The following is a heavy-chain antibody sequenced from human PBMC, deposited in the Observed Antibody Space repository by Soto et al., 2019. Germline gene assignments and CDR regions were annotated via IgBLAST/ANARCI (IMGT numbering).Heavy chain of an antibody. V-gene: IGHV4-39*01. CDR3: ARLAFRMATMRSNSDY. D-gene: IGHD2-8*01. J-gene: IGHJ4*02. CDR2: LYHNGNT. CDR1: GDSISSESYY. Sequence: LQLQESGPGLVKPSETLSLPCSVSGDSISSESYYWGWIRQPPGKGLEWIGNLYHNGNTYYNPSLKSRVTISADTSKNQISLEVTSVTDADSAVYYCARLAFRMATMRSNSDYWGQGTQVTVAT.